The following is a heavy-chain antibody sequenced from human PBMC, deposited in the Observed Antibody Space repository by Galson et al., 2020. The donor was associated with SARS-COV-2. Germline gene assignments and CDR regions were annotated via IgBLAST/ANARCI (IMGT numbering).Heavy chain of an antibody. Sequence: ASVKVSCKASGYTFTSYGISWVRQAPGQGLEWMGWISAYNGNTNYSQKLQGRVTMTTDTSTSTASMELRSLRSDDTAVYYCARAGITGTVYYYYYYMDVWGKGTTVTVSS. V-gene: IGHV1-18*01. CDR2: ISAYNGNT. J-gene: IGHJ6*03. CDR3: ARAGITGTVYYYYYYMDV. D-gene: IGHD1-20*01. CDR1: GYTFTSYG.